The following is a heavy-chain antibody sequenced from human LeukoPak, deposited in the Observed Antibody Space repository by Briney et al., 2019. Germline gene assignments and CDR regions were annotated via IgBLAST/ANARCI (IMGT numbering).Heavy chain of an antibody. V-gene: IGHV1-18*01. CDR3: ARERGYSYGSRYYYYMDV. J-gene: IGHJ6*03. CDR2: ISAYNGNT. D-gene: IGHD5-18*01. CDR1: GYTFTSYG. Sequence: GASVKVSCKASGYTFTSYGISWVRQAPGQGLEWMGWISAYNGNTNFAQKLQGRITMTTDTSTSTAYMELRSLRSDDTAVYYCARERGYSYGSRYYYYMDVWGKGTTVTVSS.